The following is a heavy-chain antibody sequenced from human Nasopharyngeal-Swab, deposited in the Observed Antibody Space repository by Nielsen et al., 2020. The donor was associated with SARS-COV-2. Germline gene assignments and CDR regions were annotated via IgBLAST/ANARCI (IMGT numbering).Heavy chain of an antibody. CDR2: INSDGSST. Sequence: GESLKISCAASGFTFSSYWMHWVRQAPGKGLVWVSRINSDGSSTSYADSVKGRFTISRDNAKNTLYLQMNSLRAEDTAVYYCARVYDSSGYYYGIYGAFDIWGQGTMVTVSS. CDR3: ARVYDSSGYYYGIYGAFDI. V-gene: IGHV3-74*01. CDR1: GFTFSSYW. D-gene: IGHD3-22*01. J-gene: IGHJ3*02.